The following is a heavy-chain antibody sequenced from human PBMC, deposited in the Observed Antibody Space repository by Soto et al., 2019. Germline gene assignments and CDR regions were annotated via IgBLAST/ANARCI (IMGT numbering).Heavy chain of an antibody. J-gene: IGHJ6*02. Sequence: GAVRRSCVACGFNVSTHAMSWVRQAPGKGLEWVSTFSGSGGNIYYAESVKGRLTISRDDSKNTLYLHMNSLRVEDTAVYYCAKDPPWTVGPLAMDVWGQGTTVTVSS. V-gene: IGHV3-23*01. D-gene: IGHD3-3*01. CDR1: GFNVSTHA. CDR2: FSGSGGNI. CDR3: AKDPPWTVGPLAMDV.